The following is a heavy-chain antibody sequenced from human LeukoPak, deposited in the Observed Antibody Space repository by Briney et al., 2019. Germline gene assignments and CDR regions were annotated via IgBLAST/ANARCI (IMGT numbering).Heavy chain of an antibody. CDR3: ARDRVGDFWSGYYHNWFDP. CDR2: IYYSGST. D-gene: IGHD3-3*01. Sequence: SETLSLTCTVSGGSISSHYWSWIRQPPGKGLEWIGYIYYSGSTNYNPSLKSRVTISEDTSKNQFSLKLSSVTAADTAVYYCARDRVGDFWSGYYHNWFDPWGQGTLVTVSS. V-gene: IGHV4-59*11. J-gene: IGHJ5*02. CDR1: GGSISSHY.